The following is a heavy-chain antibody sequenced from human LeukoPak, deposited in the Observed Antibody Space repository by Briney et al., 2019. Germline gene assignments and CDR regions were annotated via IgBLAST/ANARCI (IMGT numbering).Heavy chain of an antibody. Sequence: SQTLSLTCTVSGGSISSGGYYWSWIRQHLGKGLEWIGYIYYSGSTYYNPSLKSRVTISVDTSKNQFSLKLSSVTAADTAVYYCARGGSYSGYDYPFDYWGQGTLVTVSS. D-gene: IGHD5-12*01. V-gene: IGHV4-31*03. CDR2: IYYSGST. CDR3: ARGGSYSGYDYPFDY. J-gene: IGHJ4*02. CDR1: GGSISSGGYY.